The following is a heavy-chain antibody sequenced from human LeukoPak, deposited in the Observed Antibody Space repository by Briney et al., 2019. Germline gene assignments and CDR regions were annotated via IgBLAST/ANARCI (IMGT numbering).Heavy chain of an antibody. Sequence: GGSLRLSCGGSGFTFNSYSLNWVRQAPGKGLEWVSYISSDSTTTYNADSVKGRFTISRDTAKNSLYLQMNSLRAEDTAIYYCASLCSGGTCFTPYWGQGTLVTASS. CDR3: ASLCSGGTCFTPY. J-gene: IGHJ4*02. D-gene: IGHD2-15*01. CDR2: ISSDSTTT. CDR1: GFTFNSYS. V-gene: IGHV3-48*01.